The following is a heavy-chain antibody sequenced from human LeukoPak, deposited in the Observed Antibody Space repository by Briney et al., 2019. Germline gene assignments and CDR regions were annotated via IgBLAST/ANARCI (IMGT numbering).Heavy chain of an antibody. Sequence: GGSLRLSCAASGFTFNKAWMTWVRQVPGKGLEWVGRIKSQTDGGTTDYAAPVKGRFSISRDDSKNTLFLQMNSLKTEDTAVYYCSTDGGDIAARRYYYFYTMDVWGQGTTVTVSS. CDR1: GFTFNKAW. CDR2: IKSQTDGGTT. V-gene: IGHV3-15*01. J-gene: IGHJ6*02. D-gene: IGHD6-6*01. CDR3: STDGGDIAARRYYYFYTMDV.